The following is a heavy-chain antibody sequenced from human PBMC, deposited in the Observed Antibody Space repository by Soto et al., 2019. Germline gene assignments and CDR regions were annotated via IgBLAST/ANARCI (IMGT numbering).Heavy chain of an antibody. CDR1: GYPFTTYG. Sequence: QLQLVQSGPEVKKPGASVKVSRKASGYPFTTYGVTWVRQAPGQGLEWMGWINAYNGNTNYAQKLQGRVTMTTDTSTSTAYMELRSLRSDDTAVYYCARMGDVPYYYYGMDVWGQGTTVTVSS. J-gene: IGHJ6*02. V-gene: IGHV1-18*01. D-gene: IGHD3-16*01. CDR2: INAYNGNT. CDR3: ARMGDVPYYYYGMDV.